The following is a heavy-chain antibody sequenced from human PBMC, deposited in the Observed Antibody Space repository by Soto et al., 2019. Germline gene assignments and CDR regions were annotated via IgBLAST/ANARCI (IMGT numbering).Heavy chain of an antibody. CDR2: ISGSGRST. CDR1: GFTFTNYA. V-gene: IGHV3-23*01. CDR3: AKDVLGQREWFH. J-gene: IGHJ4*02. D-gene: IGHD3-3*01. Sequence: EVQLLESGGGLVQPGGSLRLSCAASGFTFTNYAMSWVRQAPGKGLEWVSTISGSGRSTYYADSVKGRFTISRDNSKNTLYLQMDSLRAEDRGVYYCAKDVLGQREWFHWGQGTLVTVSS.